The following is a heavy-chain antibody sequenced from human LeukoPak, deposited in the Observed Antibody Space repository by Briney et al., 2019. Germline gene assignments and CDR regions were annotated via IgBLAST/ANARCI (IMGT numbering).Heavy chain of an antibody. V-gene: IGHV1-2*02. CDR3: ARDLLVVASMGSDS. Sequence: ASVKVSCKASGYTFTRYYLHWVRQAPGQGLEWMGWINPASGGTNYAQNFQGRVTMTRDTSISTVYTELSGLRSDDTAVYYCARDLLVVASMGSDSWGQGTLVAVSS. J-gene: IGHJ4*02. CDR1: GYTFTRYY. D-gene: IGHD2-15*01. CDR2: INPASGGT.